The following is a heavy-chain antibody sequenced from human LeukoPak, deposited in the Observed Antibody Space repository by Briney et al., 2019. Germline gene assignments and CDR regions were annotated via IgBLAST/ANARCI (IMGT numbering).Heavy chain of an antibody. CDR3: ARSGLSLFRFDY. V-gene: IGHV3-66*01. CDR1: GFTVSSNY. J-gene: IGHJ4*02. D-gene: IGHD3-16*02. Sequence: GGSRRLSCAAAGFTVSSNYMSWVRQAPGKGLEWVSVIYSGGSTYYADSVKGRFTISRDNSKNTLYLQMSSLRAEDTAVYYCARSGLSLFRFDYWGQGTLVTVSS. CDR2: IYSGGST.